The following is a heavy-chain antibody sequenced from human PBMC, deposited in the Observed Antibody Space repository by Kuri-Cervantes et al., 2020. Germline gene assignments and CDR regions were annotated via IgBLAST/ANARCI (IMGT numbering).Heavy chain of an antibody. CDR2: ISSSSSTI. CDR3: AREGPPSSGSCFDY. J-gene: IGHJ4*02. D-gene: IGHD1-26*01. V-gene: IGHV3-48*02. Sequence: LSLTCAASGFTFSSYSMNWVRQAPGKGLEWVSYISSSSSTIYYADSVKGRFTISRDNAKNSLYLQMNSLRDEGTAVYYCAREGPPSSGSCFDYWGQGTLVTVSS. CDR1: GFTFSSYS.